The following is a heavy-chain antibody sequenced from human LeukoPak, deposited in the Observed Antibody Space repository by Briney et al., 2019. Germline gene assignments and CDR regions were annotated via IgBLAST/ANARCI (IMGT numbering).Heavy chain of an antibody. Sequence: SETLSLTSAVYGGSFSGYYWSWIRQPPGNGLEWSGEINHSGSTNYHPSLKSRVTISVDPSKNQFSLKLSSVTAADTAVYYCARLKPPPPYYDYVWGSYRWPYYFDYWGQGTLVTVSS. D-gene: IGHD3-16*02. J-gene: IGHJ4*02. CDR1: GGSFSGYY. CDR3: ARLKPPPPYYDYVWGSYRWPYYFDY. V-gene: IGHV4-34*01. CDR2: INHSGST.